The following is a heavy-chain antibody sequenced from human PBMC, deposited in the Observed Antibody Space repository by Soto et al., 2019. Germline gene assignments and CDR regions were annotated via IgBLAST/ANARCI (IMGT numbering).Heavy chain of an antibody. J-gene: IGHJ4*02. D-gene: IGHD2-21*01. V-gene: IGHV1-8*01. CDR1: GYTFTSYD. Sequence: QVQLVQSGAEVKKPGASVKVSCKASGYTFTSYDINWVRQATGQGLEWRGWMNPNSGNTGYAQKFQGRVTMNSNTSMNTAYMEMSSLRSEGTAVYYCARDQYGRSDFWGQGTLVTVSS. CDR3: ARDQYGRSDF. CDR2: MNPNSGNT.